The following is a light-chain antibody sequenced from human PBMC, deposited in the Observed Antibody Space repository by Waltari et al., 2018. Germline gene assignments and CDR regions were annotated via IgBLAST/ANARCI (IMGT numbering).Light chain of an antibody. V-gene: IGKV1-39*01. CDR2: AAS. J-gene: IGKJ3*01. CDR1: QSIIRH. CDR3: QQSNNTPCT. Sequence: DIQMTQSPSSLSASVGDRVTITCRASQSIIRHLNWYQQKSGKAPKFLIHAASSLQSGVPSRFSGSGSGTEFTLTISSLQAEDFATYYCQQSNNTPCTFGHGTKVDVE.